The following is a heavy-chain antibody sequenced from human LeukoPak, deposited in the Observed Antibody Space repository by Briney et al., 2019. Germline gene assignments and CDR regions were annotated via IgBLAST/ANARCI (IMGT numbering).Heavy chain of an antibody. D-gene: IGHD2-2*01. J-gene: IGHJ4*02. CDR2: ISSSGSTI. CDR3: ARERIVVVPAAQLGY. V-gene: IGHV3-11*04. CDR1: GFTVSSNY. Sequence: GGSLRLSCAASGFTVSSNYMSWIRQAPGKGLEWVSYISSSGSTIYYADSVKGRFTISRDNAKNSLYLQMNSLRAEDTAVYYCARERIVVVPAAQLGYWGQGTLVTVSS.